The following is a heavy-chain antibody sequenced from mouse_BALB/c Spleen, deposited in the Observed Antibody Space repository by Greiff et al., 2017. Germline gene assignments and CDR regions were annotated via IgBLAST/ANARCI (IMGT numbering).Heavy chain of an antibody. Sequence: EVQLQQSGPELVKPGASVKMSCKASGYTFTSYVMHWVKQKPGQGLEWIGYINPYNDGTKYNEKFKGKATLTSDKSSSTAYMELSSLTSEDSAVYYGARRGITTVSSYGRAMDYWGQGTSVTVSS. CDR2: INPYNDGT. D-gene: IGHD1-1*01. J-gene: IGHJ4*01. V-gene: IGHV1-14*01. CDR1: GYTFTSYV. CDR3: ARRGITTVSSYGRAMDY.